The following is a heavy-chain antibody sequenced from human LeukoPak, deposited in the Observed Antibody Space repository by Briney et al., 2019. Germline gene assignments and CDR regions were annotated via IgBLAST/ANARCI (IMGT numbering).Heavy chain of an antibody. V-gene: IGHV4-39*07. CDR3: ARARGCSGGSCRLYYYYYYMDV. J-gene: IGHJ6*03. CDR2: IYYSGST. Sequence: SETLSLTCTVSGYSISSSSYYWGWIRQPPGKGLEWIGSIYYSGSTYYNPSLKSRVTISVDTSKNQFSLKLSSVTAADTAVYYCARARGCSGGSCRLYYYYYYMDVWGKGTTVTISS. D-gene: IGHD2-15*01. CDR1: GYSISSSSYY.